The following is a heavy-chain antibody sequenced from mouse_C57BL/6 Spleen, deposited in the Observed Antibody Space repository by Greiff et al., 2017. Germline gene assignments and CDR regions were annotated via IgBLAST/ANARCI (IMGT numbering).Heavy chain of an antibody. CDR2: INYDGSST. CDR3: ARGGYGSNFDV. D-gene: IGHD1-1*01. CDR1: GFTFSHYY. J-gene: IGHJ1*03. Sequence: EVKLMESEGGLVQPGSSMKLSCTASGFTFSHYYMAWVRQVPEKGLEWVANINYDGSSTYYLDSLKSRFIISRDNAKNILYLQMSSLKSEDTATYYCARGGYGSNFDVWGTGTTVTVSS. V-gene: IGHV5-16*01.